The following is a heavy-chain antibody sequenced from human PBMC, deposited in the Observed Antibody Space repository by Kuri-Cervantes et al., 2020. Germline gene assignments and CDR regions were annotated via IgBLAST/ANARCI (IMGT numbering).Heavy chain of an antibody. CDR1: GFTFSSYW. CDR3: ARGSGIFYAFDI. J-gene: IGHJ3*02. D-gene: IGHD3-3*01. Sequence: GGSLRLSCAASGFTFSSYWMSWVRQAPGKGLEWVSSVSSSGGSAYYADYVKGRFTISRDNSKNTLYLQMSSLRAGDTAVYYCARGSGIFYAFDIWGQGTMVTVSS. CDR2: VSSSGGSA. V-gene: IGHV3-23*01.